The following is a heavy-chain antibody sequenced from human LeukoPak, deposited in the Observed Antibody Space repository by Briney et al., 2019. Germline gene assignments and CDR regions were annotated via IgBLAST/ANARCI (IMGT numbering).Heavy chain of an antibody. CDR3: AKVHGYSGYDFFDY. Sequence: AGGSLRLSCAASGFTFSSYGMHWVRQAPGKGLEWVAFIRYDGSNKYYADSVKGRFTISRDNSKNTLYLQMNSLRAEDTAVYYCAKVHGYSGYDFFDYWGQGTLVTVSS. CDR2: IRYDGSNK. D-gene: IGHD5-12*01. J-gene: IGHJ4*02. V-gene: IGHV3-30*02. CDR1: GFTFSSYG.